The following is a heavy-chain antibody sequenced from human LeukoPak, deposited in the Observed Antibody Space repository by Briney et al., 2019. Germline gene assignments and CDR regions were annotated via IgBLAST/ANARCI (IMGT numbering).Heavy chain of an antibody. Sequence: GGSLRLSCAASGFTFSSYSMNWVRQAPGKGLEWVSYISSSSSTIYYADSVKGRFTISRDNAKNSLYLQMNSLRAEDTAVYYCARVPHDYSLFGYFDYWGQGTLVTISS. CDR3: ARVPHDYSLFGYFDY. CDR1: GFTFSSYS. J-gene: IGHJ4*02. D-gene: IGHD4-11*01. V-gene: IGHV3-48*01. CDR2: ISSSSSTI.